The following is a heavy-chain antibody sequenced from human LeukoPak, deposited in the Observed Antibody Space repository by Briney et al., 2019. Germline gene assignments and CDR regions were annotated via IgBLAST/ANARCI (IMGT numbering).Heavy chain of an antibody. D-gene: IGHD3-10*01. Sequence: ESSETLSLTCAVYGGSFSGYYWSWIRQPPGKGLEWIGEINHSGSTNYNPSLKSRVTISVDTSKNQLSLKLSSVTAADTAVYYCARRVRGYSYGSGTQYYFDYWGQGTLVTVSS. CDR3: ARRVRGYSYGSGTQYYFDY. V-gene: IGHV4-34*01. CDR1: GGSFSGYY. CDR2: INHSGST. J-gene: IGHJ4*02.